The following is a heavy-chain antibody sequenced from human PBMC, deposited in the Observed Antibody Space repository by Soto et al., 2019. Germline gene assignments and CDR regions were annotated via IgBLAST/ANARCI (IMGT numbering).Heavy chain of an antibody. J-gene: IGHJ4*02. CDR1: GFTFSSYG. CDR3: AKVGRYYDSSGRFDY. V-gene: IGHV3-30*18. Sequence: GGSLRLSCAASGFTFSSYGMHWVRQAPGKGLEWVAVISYDGSNKYYADSVKGRFTISRDNSKNTLYLQMNSLRAEDTAVYYCAKVGRYYDSSGRFDYWGQGTLVTVSS. CDR2: ISYDGSNK. D-gene: IGHD3-22*01.